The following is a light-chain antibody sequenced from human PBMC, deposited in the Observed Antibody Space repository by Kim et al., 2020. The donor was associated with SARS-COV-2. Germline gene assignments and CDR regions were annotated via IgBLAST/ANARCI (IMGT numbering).Light chain of an antibody. J-gene: IGLJ3*02. V-gene: IGLV1-40*01. CDR1: SSNIGAVYA. CDR3: QSYDSSLSGLV. CDR2: GNS. Sequence: RVTGAGTGSSSNIGAVYAVHWYQQLPGTAPKLLIYGNSNRPSGVPDRFSGSKSGTSASLAITGLQAEDEADYYCQSYDSSLSGLVFGGGTQLTVL.